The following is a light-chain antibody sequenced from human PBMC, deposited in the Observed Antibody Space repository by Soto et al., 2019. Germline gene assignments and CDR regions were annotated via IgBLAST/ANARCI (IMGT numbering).Light chain of an antibody. CDR1: SNDVGCYNL. CDR3: CSHVGGSSPQWV. V-gene: IGLV2-23*02. J-gene: IGLJ3*02. Sequence: QSALTQPASVSGSPGQSITISCTGTSNDVGCYNLVSWFQQHPGKAPQLMISEVNTRPSGVSNRFSGSKSANTASLTISGLQAEDEADYYCCSHVGGSSPQWVFGGGTKLTVL. CDR2: EVN.